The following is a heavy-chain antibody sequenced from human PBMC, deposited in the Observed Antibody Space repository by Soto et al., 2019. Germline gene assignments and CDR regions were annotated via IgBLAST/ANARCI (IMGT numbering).Heavy chain of an antibody. CDR2: IYYSGST. J-gene: IGHJ4*02. Sequence: TLSLTCTVSGGSISSYYWSWIRQPPGKGLEWIGYIYYSGSTNYNPSLKSRVTISVDTSKNQFSLKLSSVTAADTAVYYCAKGNGRNFDYWGQGTLVTVSS. CDR1: GGSISSYY. D-gene: IGHD2-8*01. CDR3: AKGNGRNFDY. V-gene: IGHV4-59*12.